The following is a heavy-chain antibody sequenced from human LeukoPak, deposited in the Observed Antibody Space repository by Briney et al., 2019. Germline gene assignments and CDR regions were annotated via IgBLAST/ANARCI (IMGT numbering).Heavy chain of an antibody. CDR3: ARGYNWNPEFDP. Sequence: SETLSLTCTVSGGSISSSSYYWGWIRQPPGKGLEWIGSIYYSGSTYYNPSLKSRVTISVDTSKNQFSLKLSSVTAADTAVYYCARGYNWNPEFDPWGQGTLVTVSS. CDR2: IYYSGST. J-gene: IGHJ5*02. D-gene: IGHD1-20*01. V-gene: IGHV4-39*01. CDR1: GGSISSSSYY.